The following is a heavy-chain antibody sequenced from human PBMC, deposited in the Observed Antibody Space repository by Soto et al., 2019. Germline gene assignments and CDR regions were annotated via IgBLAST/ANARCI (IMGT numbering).Heavy chain of an antibody. CDR2: INSDGSST. D-gene: IGHD3-3*01. Sequence: EVQLVESGGGLVQPGGSLRLSCAASGFTFSSYWMHWVRQAPGKGLVWVSRINSDGSSTSYADSVKGRFTISRDNAKNTLYLQMYSLRAEDTAVYYCAREVYDFWSGYYMYYYGMDVWGQGTTVTVSS. CDR3: AREVYDFWSGYYMYYYGMDV. V-gene: IGHV3-74*01. CDR1: GFTFSSYW. J-gene: IGHJ6*02.